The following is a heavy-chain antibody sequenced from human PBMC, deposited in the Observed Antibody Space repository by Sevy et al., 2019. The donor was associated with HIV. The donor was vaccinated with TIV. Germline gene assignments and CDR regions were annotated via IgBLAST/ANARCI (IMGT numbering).Heavy chain of an antibody. CDR3: ARVPWPGEGDYYGMDV. J-gene: IGHJ6*02. V-gene: IGHV4-59*01. CDR2: NDHIGRT. Sequence: SETLSLTCTVFGASMNHFYWSWIRQPPGKGLEWIGYNDHIGRTKYNPALRSRVTISVDTSKNQFSLKLTSVTAADTAVYYCARVPWPGEGDYYGMDVWGQGTTVTVSS. CDR1: GASMNHFY. D-gene: IGHD3-10*01.